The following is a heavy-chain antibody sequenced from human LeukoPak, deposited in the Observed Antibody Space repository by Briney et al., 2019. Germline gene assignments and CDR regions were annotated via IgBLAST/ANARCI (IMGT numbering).Heavy chain of an antibody. CDR3: ARRLSGSYPFDY. V-gene: IGHV4-59*08. Sequence: SETLSLTCTVSGGSISSYYWSWIRQPPGKGLEWIGYIYYSGSTYYNPSLKSRVTISVDTSKNQFSLKLSSVTAADTAVYYCARRLSGSYPFDYWGQGTLVTVSS. CDR1: GGSISSYY. CDR2: IYYSGST. D-gene: IGHD1-26*01. J-gene: IGHJ4*02.